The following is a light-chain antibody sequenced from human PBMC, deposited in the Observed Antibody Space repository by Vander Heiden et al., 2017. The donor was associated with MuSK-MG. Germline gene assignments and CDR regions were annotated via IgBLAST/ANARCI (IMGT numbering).Light chain of an antibody. CDR3: QGWDSGSDHYV. CDR2: DTV. J-gene: IGLJ1*01. Sequence: YVLPQPPSVSVAPGQTTTLTCGGTDIGCNRVHWYQQKSGQAPVLLVYDTVERPSGIPERISGSTSENTATLTTSRVEGGEEADYYFQGWDSGSDHYVFGTGTKVTVV. CDR1: DIGCNR. V-gene: IGLV3-21*02.